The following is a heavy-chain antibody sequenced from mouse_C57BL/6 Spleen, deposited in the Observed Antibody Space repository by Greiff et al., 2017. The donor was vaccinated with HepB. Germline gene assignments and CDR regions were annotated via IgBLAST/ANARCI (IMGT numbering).Heavy chain of an antibody. CDR3: ARTYYDYDREYAMDY. CDR1: GYSITSDY. CDR2: ISYSGST. J-gene: IGHJ4*01. Sequence: EVKLVESGPGLAKPSQTLSLTCSVTGYSITSDYWNWIRKFPGNKLEYMGYISYSGSTYYNPSLKSRISITRDTSKNQYYLQLNSVTTEDTATDYCARTYYDYDREYAMDYWGQGTAVTVSS. D-gene: IGHD2-4*01. V-gene: IGHV3-8*01.